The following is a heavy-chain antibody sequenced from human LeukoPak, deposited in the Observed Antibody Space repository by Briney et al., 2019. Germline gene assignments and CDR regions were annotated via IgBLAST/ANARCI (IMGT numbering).Heavy chain of an antibody. CDR1: GFTFSSYA. J-gene: IGHJ4*02. V-gene: IGHV3-66*01. Sequence: GGSLRLSCAASGFTFSSYAMHWVRQAPGKGLEWVSVIYSGGSTYYADSVKGRFTISRDNSKNTLYLQMNSLRAEDTAVYYCARDSGSYYGICYWGQGTLVTVSS. CDR3: ARDSGSYYGICY. D-gene: IGHD1-26*01. CDR2: IYSGGST.